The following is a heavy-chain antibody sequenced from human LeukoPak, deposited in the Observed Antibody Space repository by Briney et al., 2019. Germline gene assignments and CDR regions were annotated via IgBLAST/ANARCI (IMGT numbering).Heavy chain of an antibody. CDR1: GFTFSSYG. Sequence: GGSLRLSCAASGFTFSSYGMHWVRQAPGKGLEWVSAISGSGGSTYYADSVKGRFTISRDNSKNTLYLQMNSLRAEDTAVYYCAKLSRYQLLWLYFDYWGQGTLATVSS. J-gene: IGHJ4*02. CDR2: ISGSGGST. V-gene: IGHV3-23*01. D-gene: IGHD2-2*01. CDR3: AKLSRYQLLWLYFDY.